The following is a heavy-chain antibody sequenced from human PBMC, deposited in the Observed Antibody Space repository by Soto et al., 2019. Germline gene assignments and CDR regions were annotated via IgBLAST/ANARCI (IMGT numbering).Heavy chain of an antibody. D-gene: IGHD6-19*01. J-gene: IGHJ4*02. CDR3: ARDAFSGGWYYFVY. V-gene: IGHV3-30*14. CDR1: GFTFSNYA. CDR2: VSYDGSNK. Sequence: QVQLVESGGGVVQPGRSLRLSCAASGFTFSNYAMHWVRQAPGKGLVWVAVVSYDGSNKYYADSVKGRFTISRDNSKNTLYVQRNSLRPEDTAVYYCARDAFSGGWYYFVYWGQGTLVTVSS.